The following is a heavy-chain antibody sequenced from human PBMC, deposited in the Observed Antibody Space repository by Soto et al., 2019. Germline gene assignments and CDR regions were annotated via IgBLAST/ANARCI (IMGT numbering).Heavy chain of an antibody. CDR3: AHRDLYYLDY. Sequence: GSLRLSCVGSGFTFSNYGMHWVRQPPGKGLEWVALISDDGDKRYYADSVRGRLIISRDNSKDTLYLQMNSRGPDDTATYYCAHRDLYYLDYWGQGTLVTVSS. V-gene: IGHV3-30*03. J-gene: IGHJ4*02. CDR2: ISDDGDKR. CDR1: GFTFSNYG.